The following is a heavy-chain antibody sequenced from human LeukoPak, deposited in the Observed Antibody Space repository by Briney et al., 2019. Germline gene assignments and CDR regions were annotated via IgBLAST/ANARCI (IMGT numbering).Heavy chain of an antibody. D-gene: IGHD3-3*01. Sequence: SETLSLTCAVYGGSFSGYYWSWIRQPPGKGLEWIGEINYSGSNNYNPSLKSRVTISVAPSKTQFSLKLSSVTAADTAVYYCARGLPYDFWSGYYRTYYYYYMDVWGKGTTVTVSS. J-gene: IGHJ6*03. CDR1: GGSFSGYY. V-gene: IGHV4-34*01. CDR3: ARGLPYDFWSGYYRTYYYYYMDV. CDR2: INYSGSN.